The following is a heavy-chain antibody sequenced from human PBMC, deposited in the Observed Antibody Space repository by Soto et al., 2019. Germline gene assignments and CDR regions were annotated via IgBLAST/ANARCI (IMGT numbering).Heavy chain of an antibody. Sequence: SETVSLTCTVSGGSISSYYWSWIRQPAGKGLEWIGRIYTSGSTNYNPSLKSRVTMSVDTSKNQFSLKLSSVTAADTAVYYCARETIRENWFDPWGQGTLVTVSS. D-gene: IGHD2-21*01. CDR2: IYTSGST. CDR3: ARETIRENWFDP. CDR1: GGSISSYY. J-gene: IGHJ5*02. V-gene: IGHV4-4*07.